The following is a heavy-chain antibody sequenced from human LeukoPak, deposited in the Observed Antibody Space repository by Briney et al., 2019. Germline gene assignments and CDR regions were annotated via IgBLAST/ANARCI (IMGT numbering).Heavy chain of an antibody. V-gene: IGHV4-34*01. CDR2: VTHDGRT. CDR1: GGSLSNYY. Sequence: TSETLSLTCAVYGGSLSNYYWNWIRQPPGKGLEWIGEVTHDGRTNHNPSLKSRVTILADTSKIQFSLTLTSVTAADTAVYYCAPIYGDFSDSDSWGQGTLVTVSS. CDR3: APIYGDFSDSDS. D-gene: IGHD4-17*01. J-gene: IGHJ4*02.